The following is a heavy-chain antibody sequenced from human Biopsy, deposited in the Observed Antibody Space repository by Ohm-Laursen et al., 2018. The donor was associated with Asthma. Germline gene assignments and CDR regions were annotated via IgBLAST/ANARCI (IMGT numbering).Heavy chain of an antibody. Sequence: ASVNVSCKTSGFPFTAYYIHWVRQAPGQGLEWMGWISLNTGDANLAQKFRGWVTMTRDTSISTAYFVLSGLKSHDTAVYYFTRAPYSDAIDSWGQGTLVAVSS. CDR3: TRAPYSDAIDS. CDR2: ISLNTGDA. CDR1: GFPFTAYY. V-gene: IGHV1-2*04. J-gene: IGHJ4*02. D-gene: IGHD1-26*01.